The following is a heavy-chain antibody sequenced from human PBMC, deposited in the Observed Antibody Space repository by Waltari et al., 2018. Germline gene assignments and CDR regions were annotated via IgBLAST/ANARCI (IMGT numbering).Heavy chain of an antibody. Sequence: QVQLVQSGAEVKKPGASVKVSCKASGYTFTSYDINWVRQATGQGLEWMGWMNPNSGNTGYAQKFQGRVTMTRNTSISTAYMELSSVTAADTAVYYCARERRQWLVRARWFDPWGQGTLVTVSS. D-gene: IGHD6-19*01. CDR1: GYTFTSYD. J-gene: IGHJ5*02. V-gene: IGHV1-8*01. CDR2: MNPNSGNT. CDR3: ARERRQWLVRARWFDP.